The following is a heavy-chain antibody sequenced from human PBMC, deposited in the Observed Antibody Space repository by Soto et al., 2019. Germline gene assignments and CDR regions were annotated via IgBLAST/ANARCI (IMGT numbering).Heavy chain of an antibody. CDR1: GGSISSGDYY. D-gene: IGHD3-22*01. J-gene: IGHJ4*02. CDR2: IYYSGST. V-gene: IGHV4-30-4*01. CDR3: ARGSGSYYDSSGYPDY. Sequence: LSLTCTVSGGSISSGDYYWSWIRQPPGKGLEWIGYIYYSGSTYYNPSLKSRVTISIDTSKNQFSLKLSSVTAADTAVYYCARGSGSYYDSSGYPDYWSQGTLVTFSS.